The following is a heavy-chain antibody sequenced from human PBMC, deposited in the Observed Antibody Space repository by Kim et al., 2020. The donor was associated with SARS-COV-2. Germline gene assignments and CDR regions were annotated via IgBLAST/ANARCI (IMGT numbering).Heavy chain of an antibody. V-gene: IGHV4-59*01. D-gene: IGHD2-21*01. CDR3: ARGSDSDY. Sequence: SETLSLTCTVSGDSINSNYWSWIRQPPGKGLEWIGYIYYTGSTNYNPSLKSRVTISVDTSKNQFSLKLNSVTAADTAVYYCARGSDSDYWGQGTLVTVSS. CDR2: IYYTGST. CDR1: GDSINSNY. J-gene: IGHJ4*02.